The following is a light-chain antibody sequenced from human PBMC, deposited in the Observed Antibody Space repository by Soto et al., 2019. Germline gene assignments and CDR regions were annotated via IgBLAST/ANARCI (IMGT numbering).Light chain of an antibody. V-gene: IGKV3-20*01. CDR2: GAS. Sequence: EIVLTQSPGTLSLSPGERATLSCRASQSVSSSYLAWYQQKPGQAPRLLIYGASNRATGIPDRFSGSGSGTDFTLAISSLQSEDFAVYYCQEYKNWPSINFGQVTRLEIK. J-gene: IGKJ5*01. CDR3: QEYKNWPSIN. CDR1: QSVSSSY.